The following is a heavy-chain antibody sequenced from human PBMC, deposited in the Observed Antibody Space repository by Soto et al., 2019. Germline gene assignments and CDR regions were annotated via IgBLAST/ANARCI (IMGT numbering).Heavy chain of an antibody. CDR2: IYSGGST. CDR1: GFTVRSNY. J-gene: IGHJ4*02. Sequence: EVQLVETGGGLIQPGGSLRLSCAASGFTVRSNYMSWVRQAPVKGLEWVPVIYSGGSTYYADSVKGRFTISRDNSKNTLYLQMNSLRAEDTAVYYCARDGGESGIDYWGQGTLVTVSS. CDR3: ARDGGESGIDY. V-gene: IGHV3-53*02. D-gene: IGHD3-10*01.